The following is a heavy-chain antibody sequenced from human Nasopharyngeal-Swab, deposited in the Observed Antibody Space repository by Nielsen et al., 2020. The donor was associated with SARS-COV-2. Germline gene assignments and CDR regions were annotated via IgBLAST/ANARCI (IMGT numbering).Heavy chain of an antibody. J-gene: IGHJ4*02. D-gene: IGHD3-10*01. CDR1: GYSFANYW. CDR3: VRFSYYGSGSYWR. CDR2: NDPSDSYT. V-gene: IGHV5-10-1*01. Sequence: GESLKISCQGSGYSFANYWISWVRQVPGKGLAWMVRNDPSDSYTKYSTSFQGHVTISTNNSISTAYLQWSNLKASDSAIYYCVRFSYYGSGSYWRWGRGTPVTVSS.